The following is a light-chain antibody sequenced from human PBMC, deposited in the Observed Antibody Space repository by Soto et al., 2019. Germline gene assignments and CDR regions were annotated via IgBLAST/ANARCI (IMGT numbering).Light chain of an antibody. CDR1: SSDVGGYNY. CDR2: DVS. Sequence: QSALTQPASVSGSPGQSITISCTGTSSDVGGYNYVSWYQQHPGKAPKLMIYDVSNRPSGVSNRFSGSKSGNTASLTISGLQAEDEADYYCRSYTSSSPFGYVVGTGTQLTVL. V-gene: IGLV2-14*01. J-gene: IGLJ1*01. CDR3: RSYTSSSPFGYV.